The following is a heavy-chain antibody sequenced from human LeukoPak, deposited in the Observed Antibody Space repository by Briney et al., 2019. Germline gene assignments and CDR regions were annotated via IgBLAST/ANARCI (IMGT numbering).Heavy chain of an antibody. J-gene: IGHJ6*03. Sequence: SETLSLTCTVSGGSISSSSYYWGWIRQPPGKGLEWIGSIYYSGSTYYNPSLKSRVTISVDTSKNQFSLKLSSVTAADTAVYYCARHVRQLVQYYYYYYMDVWGKGTTVTISS. CDR3: ARHVRQLVQYYYYYYMDV. CDR2: IYYSGST. V-gene: IGHV4-39*01. CDR1: GGSISSSSYY. D-gene: IGHD6-13*01.